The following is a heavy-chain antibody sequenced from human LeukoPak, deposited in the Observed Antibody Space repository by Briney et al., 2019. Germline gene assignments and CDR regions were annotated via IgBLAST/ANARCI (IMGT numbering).Heavy chain of an antibody. Sequence: SETLSLTCTVSGDSIRSTTYYWGWIRQHPGKGLEWIGYIYYSGSTYYNPSLKSRVTISVDTSKNQFSLKLSSVTAADTAVYYCAREGSYYDILTGQDYRAPNDAFDIWGQGTMVTVSS. J-gene: IGHJ3*02. CDR2: IYYSGST. V-gene: IGHV4-31*03. D-gene: IGHD3-9*01. CDR1: GDSIRSTTYY. CDR3: AREGSYYDILTGQDYRAPNDAFDI.